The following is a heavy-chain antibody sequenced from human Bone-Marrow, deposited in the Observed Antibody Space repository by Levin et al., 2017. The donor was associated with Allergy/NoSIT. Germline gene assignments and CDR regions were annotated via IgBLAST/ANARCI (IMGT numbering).Heavy chain of an antibody. CDR2: ISSSSYYI. V-gene: IGHV3-21*06. D-gene: IGHD1-1*01. Sequence: SCEASGFTFSTYSMNWVRQAPGKGLEWVSSISSSSYYIYYADSVKGRFTISRDNAKNSLYLQMDSLSAEDTAVYYCARVWYKYGVTTYYFDYWGQGILVTVSS. J-gene: IGHJ4*02. CDR3: ARVWYKYGVTTYYFDY. CDR1: GFTFSTYS.